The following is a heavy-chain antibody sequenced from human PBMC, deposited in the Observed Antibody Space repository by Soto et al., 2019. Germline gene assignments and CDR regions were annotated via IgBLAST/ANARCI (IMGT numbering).Heavy chain of an antibody. J-gene: IGHJ6*02. D-gene: IGHD3-3*01. Sequence: QVQLVESGGGVVQPGRSLRLSCAASGFTFSSFALHWLRQAPGKGLECVAVMSYDGNNQYYADSVKGRFTLSRDNSKNTLYLQMNSLRAEDTAVYYCARAYYDFWSASPEDVWGQGTTVTVSS. CDR3: ARAYYDFWSASPEDV. V-gene: IGHV3-30-3*01. CDR2: MSYDGNNQ. CDR1: GFTFSSFA.